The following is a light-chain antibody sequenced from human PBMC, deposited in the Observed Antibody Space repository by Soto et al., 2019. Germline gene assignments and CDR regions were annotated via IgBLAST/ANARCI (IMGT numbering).Light chain of an antibody. J-gene: IGKJ1*01. V-gene: IGKV1-12*01. CDR3: LQVYSSPRT. CDR2: AAS. CDR1: QEIGGR. Sequence: IQMTQSPXSVSASVGERVTITCRASQEIGGRLAWFQQKPGKAPQYLIQAASILQSGVPSRFSGSGSGTEFILTINNLQPEDFASYFCLQVYSSPRTFGLGTKVDI.